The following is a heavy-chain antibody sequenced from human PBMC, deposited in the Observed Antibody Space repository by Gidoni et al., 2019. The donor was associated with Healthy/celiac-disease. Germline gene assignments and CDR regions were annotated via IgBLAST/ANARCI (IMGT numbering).Heavy chain of an antibody. J-gene: IGHJ4*02. CDR1: GFPFSSYW. CDR3: AREGGGRVPAAH. V-gene: IGHV3-7*01. Sequence: EVQLVESGGGLVQPGGSLRLSCAASGFPFSSYWMSWVRQAPGKGLEWVANIKQDGSEKYYVDSVKGRFTISRDNAKNSLYLQMNSLRAEDTAVYYCAREGGGRVPAAHWGQGTLVTVSS. CDR2: IKQDGSEK. D-gene: IGHD2-2*01.